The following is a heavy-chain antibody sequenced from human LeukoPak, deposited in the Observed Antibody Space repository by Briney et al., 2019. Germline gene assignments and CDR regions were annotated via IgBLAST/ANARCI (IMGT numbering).Heavy chain of an antibody. Sequence: ASVKVSCKASGYTFTGYYMHWVRQAPGQGLEWMGWINPNSGGTNYAQKFQGRVTMTRDTSISTAYMELSRLRSDDTAVYYCARVKRRIVATLNFDYWGQGTLVTVSS. V-gene: IGHV1-2*02. CDR2: INPNSGGT. D-gene: IGHD5-12*01. J-gene: IGHJ4*02. CDR3: ARVKRRIVATLNFDY. CDR1: GYTFTGYY.